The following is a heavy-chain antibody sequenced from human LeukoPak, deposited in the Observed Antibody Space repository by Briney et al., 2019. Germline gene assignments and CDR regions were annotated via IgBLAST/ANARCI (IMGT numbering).Heavy chain of an antibody. D-gene: IGHD3-22*01. CDR2: ISGSGGST. J-gene: IGHJ4*02. V-gene: IGHV3-23*01. Sequence: GGSLRLSCAASGFTFSSYAMSWVRQAPGKGLEWVSAISGSGGSTYYADSVKGRFTISRDNSKNTLYLQMNSLRAEDTAVYYCAKDLDDSSGYYYTKFNFDYWGQGTLVTVSS. CDR1: GFTFSSYA. CDR3: AKDLDDSSGYYYTKFNFDY.